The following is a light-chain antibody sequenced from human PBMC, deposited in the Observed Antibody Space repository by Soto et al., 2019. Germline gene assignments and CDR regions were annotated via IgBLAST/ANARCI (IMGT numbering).Light chain of an antibody. V-gene: IGKV3-20*01. CDR2: GAS. J-gene: IGKJ1*01. Sequence: TVLTQSPGTLSLSAGERATLSCRASQSVASGYLVWYQQKPGQTPTVLIYGASTRAAGIPDRFSGSGSGTDFTLTISRLEPEDFAVYYCQLYESSPTFGQGTKVDIK. CDR3: QLYESSPT. CDR1: QSVASGY.